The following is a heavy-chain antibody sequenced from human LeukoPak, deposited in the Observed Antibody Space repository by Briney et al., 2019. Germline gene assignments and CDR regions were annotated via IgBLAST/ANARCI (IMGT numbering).Heavy chain of an antibody. V-gene: IGHV1-18*01. CDR2: ISAYNGNT. J-gene: IGHJ6*03. D-gene: IGHD6-13*01. Sequence: ASVKVSCKASGYTFNNYGFSWVRQAPGQGLEWIGWISAYNGNTKSVQKLQGRVTMTTDTSTSTAYMELRSLRSDDTAVYYCARRQYSSSWYVDYYYYMDVWGKGTTVTVSS. CDR1: GYTFNNYG. CDR3: ARRQYSSSWYVDYYYYMDV.